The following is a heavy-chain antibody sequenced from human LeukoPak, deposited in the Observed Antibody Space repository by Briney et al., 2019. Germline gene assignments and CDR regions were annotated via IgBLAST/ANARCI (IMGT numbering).Heavy chain of an antibody. J-gene: IGHJ3*02. Sequence: ASVKVSCKASGYTFSGYYMHWVRQAPGQGLEWMGWIDPNSGGTNYAQKFQGRVTMTRDTSISTAYMELSRLRSDDTAVYYCARGNLITIIEMAFDIGAKGTLVPV. CDR3: ARGNLITIIEMAFDI. CDR2: IDPNSGGT. D-gene: IGHD3-22*01. V-gene: IGHV1-2*02. CDR1: GYTFSGYY.